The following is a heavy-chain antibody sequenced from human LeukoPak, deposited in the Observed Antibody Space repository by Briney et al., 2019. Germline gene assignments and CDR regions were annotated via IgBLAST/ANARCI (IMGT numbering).Heavy chain of an antibody. CDR1: GGSLSAHH. Sequence: PSETLSLTCVVSGGSLSAHHWSWIRQSPGRGLEWIGYISDSGSTNYNPSLKSRVTISVDTSKNQFSLMLSSVTAADTAVYYCARGYDSSAYYPFNYWGQGTLVTVSS. J-gene: IGHJ4*02. CDR3: ARGYDSSAYYPFNY. D-gene: IGHD3-22*01. CDR2: ISDSGST. V-gene: IGHV4-59*11.